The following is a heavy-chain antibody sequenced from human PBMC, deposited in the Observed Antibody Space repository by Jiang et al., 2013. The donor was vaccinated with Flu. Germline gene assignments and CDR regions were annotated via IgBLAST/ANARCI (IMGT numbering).Heavy chain of an antibody. CDR1: GGSFSGYY. V-gene: IGHV4-34*01. Sequence: LLKPSETLSLTCAVYGGSFSGYYWSWIRQPPGKGLEWIGSIYYSGSTYYNPSLKSRVTISVDTSKNQFSLKLSSVTAADTAVYYCARHIRGYYDFWSGPSYWGQGTLVTVSS. J-gene: IGHJ4*02. CDR2: IYYSGST. D-gene: IGHD3-3*01. CDR3: ARHIRGYYDFWSGPSY.